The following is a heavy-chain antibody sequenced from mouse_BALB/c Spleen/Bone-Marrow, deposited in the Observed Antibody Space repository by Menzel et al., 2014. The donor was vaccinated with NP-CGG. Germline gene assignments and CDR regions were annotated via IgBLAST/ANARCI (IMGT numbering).Heavy chain of an antibody. CDR2: IYPGDGDT. D-gene: IGHD5-5*01. V-gene: IGHV1-80*01. Sequence: QVQLQQPGAELVRPGSSVKISCKASGYAFSNYWMNWVKQRPGQGLEWIGQIYPGDGDTNYNGKFKGKATLTADKSSSPSYMQLSSLTSETSAVYSGAGRDGTTYYYAMDYWGQGTSVTVSS. J-gene: IGHJ4*01. CDR3: AGRDGTTYYYAMDY. CDR1: GYAFSNYW.